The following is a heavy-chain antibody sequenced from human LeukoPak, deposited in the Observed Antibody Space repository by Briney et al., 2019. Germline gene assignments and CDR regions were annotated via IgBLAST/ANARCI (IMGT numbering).Heavy chain of an antibody. Sequence: PGGSLRLSCAASGFTFSSYGMHWVRQAPGKGLEGVAFIRYDGSNKYNAHSVKGRFTTSRDNSNNTRYLQMNSLRAEDTAVYYWAKDLITIFGVVAANLDVWGKGTTVTVSS. CDR3: AKDLITIFGVVAANLDV. CDR2: IRYDGSNK. V-gene: IGHV3-30*02. D-gene: IGHD3-3*01. J-gene: IGHJ6*04. CDR1: GFTFSSYG.